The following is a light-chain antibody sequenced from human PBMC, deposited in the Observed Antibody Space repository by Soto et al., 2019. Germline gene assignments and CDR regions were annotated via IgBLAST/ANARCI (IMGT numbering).Light chain of an antibody. CDR1: NIGVKS. Sequence: SYEVTQPPSVSLAPGQTARITCGGSNIGVKSVHWYQQKPGQAPVLIVYDDSDRPSGIPGRFSGSNSGDTATLTISRVEAGDEADYYCQLWDTNSDHQVFGGGTKLTVL. V-gene: IGLV3-21*02. CDR2: DDS. J-gene: IGLJ3*02. CDR3: QLWDTNSDHQV.